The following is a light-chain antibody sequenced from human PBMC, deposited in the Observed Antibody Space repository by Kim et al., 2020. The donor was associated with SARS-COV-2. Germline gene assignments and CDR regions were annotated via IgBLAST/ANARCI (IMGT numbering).Light chain of an antibody. V-gene: IGLV4-69*01. J-gene: IGLJ2*01. CDR2: LNTDGCH. Sequence: ASVKLTGTLSSGRSSYAIAWHQQQPEKGPRFLMKLNTDGCHIKGDGIPDRFSGSTSGTERYLAISSLQSEDEADYFCQTWDTGIRVFGGGTQLTVL. CDR1: SGRSSYA. CDR3: QTWDTGIRV.